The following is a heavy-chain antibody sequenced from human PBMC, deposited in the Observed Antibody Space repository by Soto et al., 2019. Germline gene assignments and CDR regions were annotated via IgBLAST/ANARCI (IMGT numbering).Heavy chain of an antibody. Sequence: GASVKVSCKAAGYTFTGYYMHWVRQATGQGLEWMGWINPNSGGTNYAQKFQGRVTMTRDTSISTAYMELSRLRSDDTAVYYCARENSSSSYYYYGMDVWGQGTTVTGSS. V-gene: IGHV1-2*02. CDR2: INPNSGGT. CDR3: ARENSSSSYYYYGMDV. J-gene: IGHJ6*02. D-gene: IGHD6-13*01. CDR1: GYTFTGYY.